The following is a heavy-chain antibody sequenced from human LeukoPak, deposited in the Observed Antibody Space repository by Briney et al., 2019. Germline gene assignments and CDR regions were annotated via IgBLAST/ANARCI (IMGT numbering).Heavy chain of an antibody. CDR3: ARPVAYNWFDP. CDR2: INGDGSST. D-gene: IGHD2-21*01. CDR1: GFXFSTYW. V-gene: IGHV3-74*01. J-gene: IGHJ5*02. Sequence: GGSLRLSCAASGFXFSTYWMDWVRQVPGKGLVWVSRINGDGSSTSYADSVKGRFTISRDNAKNTLYLQMNSLRAEDTAIYYCARPVAYNWFDPWGQGTLVTVSS.